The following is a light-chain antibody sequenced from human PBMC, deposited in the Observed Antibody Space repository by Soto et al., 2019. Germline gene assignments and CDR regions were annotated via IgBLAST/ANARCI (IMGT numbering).Light chain of an antibody. J-gene: IGLJ2*01. CDR1: SSDVGGYNY. Sequence: QSALTQPASVSGSPGQSITISCTGTSSDVGGYNYVSWYQQHPGNAPKLMIYEVSNRPSGVSNRFSGSKSGNTASLTISGLQAEDEADYYCSSYTSSSTLVFGGGTKVT. V-gene: IGLV2-14*01. CDR3: SSYTSSSTLV. CDR2: EVS.